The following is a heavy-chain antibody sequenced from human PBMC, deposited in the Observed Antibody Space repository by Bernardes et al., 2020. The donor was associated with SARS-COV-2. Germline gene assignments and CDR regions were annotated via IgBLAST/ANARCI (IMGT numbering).Heavy chain of an antibody. Sequence: FGHTLWNPTQTFTLTCPFSGFSLSPRGVGVGWIRQPPGKALEWLALIHWDNDYRHNPSVTSRLTITKDTSKNQVVLTMTNMDPVDTATYYCVHRPYLSAYFFDYWGQGALVTVSS. CDR1: GFSLSPRGVG. J-gene: IGHJ4*02. V-gene: IGHV2-5*02. CDR2: IHWDNDY. CDR3: VHRPYLSAYFFDY.